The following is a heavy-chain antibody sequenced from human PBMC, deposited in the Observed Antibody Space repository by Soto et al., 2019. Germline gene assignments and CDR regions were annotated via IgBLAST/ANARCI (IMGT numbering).Heavy chain of an antibody. CDR1: GYTFTSYG. CDR2: ISAYNGNT. Sequence: QVQLVQSGAEVKKPGASVKVSCKASGYTFTSYGIIWVRQAPGQGLEWMGWISAYNGNTNYAQKLQGRVTMTTDTPTSTAYMELRSLRSDDTAVYYCARPLLIYGDPNYYYYGMDVWGQGTTVTVSS. V-gene: IGHV1-18*04. D-gene: IGHD4-17*01. CDR3: ARPLLIYGDPNYYYYGMDV. J-gene: IGHJ6*02.